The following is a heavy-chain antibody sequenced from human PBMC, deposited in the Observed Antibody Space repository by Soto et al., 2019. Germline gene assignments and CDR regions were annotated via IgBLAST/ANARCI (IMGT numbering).Heavy chain of an antibody. J-gene: IGHJ5*02. D-gene: IGHD3-10*01. CDR1: GFTFSSFE. CDR3: ARNYIIYYAGSRDHYS. V-gene: IGHV3-48*03. Sequence: GGSLSLSCVASGFTFSSFEMNWVRQAPGKGLEWISYISSGGKTTYYADSVKGRFTISRDNAKNSLYLQMSSLRAEDAAVYYCARNYIIYYAGSRDHYSWGRGTLVTVSS. CDR2: ISSGGKTT.